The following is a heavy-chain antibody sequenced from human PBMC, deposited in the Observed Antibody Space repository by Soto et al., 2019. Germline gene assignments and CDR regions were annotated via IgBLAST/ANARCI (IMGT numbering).Heavy chain of an antibody. CDR1: GYTFTSYY. D-gene: IGHD3-22*01. CDR3: ARGTLITMIVGDYYYGLDV. CDR2: INPSGGST. V-gene: IGHV1-46*01. J-gene: IGHJ6*02. Sequence: GASVKVSCKASGYTFTSYYMHWVRQAPGQGLEWMGIINPSGGSTSYAQKFQRRVTMTRDTSTSTVYMELNSLRSEDTAVYYCARGTLITMIVGDYYYGLDVWGQGTTVTVSS.